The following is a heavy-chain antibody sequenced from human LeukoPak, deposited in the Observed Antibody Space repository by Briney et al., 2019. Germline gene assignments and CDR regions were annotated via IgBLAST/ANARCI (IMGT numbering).Heavy chain of an antibody. V-gene: IGHV4-4*07. CDR2: IYSDGTI. J-gene: IGHJ5*02. Sequence: SETLSLTCTVSGGSISRYYWSWIRQPAGKGLEWIGRIYSDGTITYNPSLQSRVTMSIDTSKNQFSLKLNFVTAADTAVYYCARDSGTTGEVKLDPWGQGTLVTVSS. D-gene: IGHD4-17*01. CDR1: GGSISRYY. CDR3: ARDSGTTGEVKLDP.